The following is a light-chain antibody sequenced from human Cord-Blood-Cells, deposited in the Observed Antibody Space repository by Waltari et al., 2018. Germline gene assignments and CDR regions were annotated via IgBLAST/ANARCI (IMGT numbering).Light chain of an antibody. V-gene: IGLV2-8*01. CDR2: EVS. Sequence: QSALTQPPSASGSPGQSVTISCPGTSSDVGGYNYVSWYQQHPGKAPKLMIYEVSKLPSGVPERFSGSKSGNTASLTVSGLQAEDEADYYCSSYAGSNNWVFGGGTKLTVL. CDR1: SSDVGGYNY. J-gene: IGLJ3*02. CDR3: SSYAGSNNWV.